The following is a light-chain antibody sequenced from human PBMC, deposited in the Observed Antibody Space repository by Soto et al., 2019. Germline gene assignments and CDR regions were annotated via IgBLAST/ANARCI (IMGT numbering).Light chain of an antibody. CDR2: AAS. V-gene: IGKV1-39*01. Sequence: IQMTQSPSSLSASVGDRVTITCRASQSISSYLNWYQQKPGKAPKLLIYAASSLQSGVPSRFSGSGSGTDFTLTISSLQPEEWATYDCPPRYSTHPQSTFGHGTKVDIK. J-gene: IGKJ1*01. CDR1: QSISSY. CDR3: PPRYSTHPQST.